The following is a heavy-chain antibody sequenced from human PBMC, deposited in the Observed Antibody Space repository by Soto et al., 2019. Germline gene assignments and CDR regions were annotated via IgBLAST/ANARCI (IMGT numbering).Heavy chain of an antibody. CDR1: GYTFTGHA. J-gene: IGHJ5*02. D-gene: IGHD3-16*02. Sequence: QVQLVQSGAEGKKPGASVNVSCEASGYTFTGHALHWVRQAPGQRLEWMGWINGGNGDTRYSQRCRGKVAITREPSADTVYMEVSSLRPEVTAVYSCMRSALRPSGGLIGPFDLWRQGTQVTVSS. V-gene: IGHV1-3*01. CDR2: INGGNGDT. CDR3: MRSALRPSGGLIGPFDL.